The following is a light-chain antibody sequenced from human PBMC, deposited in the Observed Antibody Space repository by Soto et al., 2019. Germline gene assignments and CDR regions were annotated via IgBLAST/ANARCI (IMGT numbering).Light chain of an antibody. J-gene: IGLJ3*02. CDR3: ASYAGTYTCV. CDR2: DVS. CDR1: SSDVGGYNY. V-gene: IGLV2-11*01. Sequence: QSALTQPRSVSGSPGQSVTISCSGTSSDVGGYNYVSWYQQHPGKPPKLMFYDVSQRPSGVPGRFSWSRSANTASLTVSGLPPDDEADYCCASYAGTYTCVFGAGTKVTVL.